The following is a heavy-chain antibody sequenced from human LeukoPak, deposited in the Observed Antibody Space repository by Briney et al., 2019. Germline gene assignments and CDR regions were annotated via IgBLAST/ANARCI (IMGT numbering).Heavy chain of an antibody. CDR2: ISSSSSYI. Sequence: GGSLRLSCAASGFTFSSYSMNWVRQAPGKGLEWVSSISSSSSYIYYADSVKGRFTISRDNSKNTLYLQMNSLRAEDTAVYYCAKTDAWELHAFDIWGQGTMVTVSS. CDR1: GFTFSSYS. V-gene: IGHV3-21*01. D-gene: IGHD1-26*01. J-gene: IGHJ3*02. CDR3: AKTDAWELHAFDI.